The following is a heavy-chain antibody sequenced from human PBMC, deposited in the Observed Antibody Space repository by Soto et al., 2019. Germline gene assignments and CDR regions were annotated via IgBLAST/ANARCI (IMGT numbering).Heavy chain of an antibody. J-gene: IGHJ6*02. CDR3: ARTFGVGSPYYYYGMDV. Sequence: GESLKISCESSGYTFANYWIGWVRQMPGKGLEWMGIIYPGDSDTRYSPSFQGQVTISADKSISSAYLHWSNLRAADTATYYCARTFGVGSPYYYYGMDVWGQGTTVTVSS. V-gene: IGHV5-51*01. CDR1: GYTFANYW. CDR2: IYPGDSDT. D-gene: IGHD3-3*01.